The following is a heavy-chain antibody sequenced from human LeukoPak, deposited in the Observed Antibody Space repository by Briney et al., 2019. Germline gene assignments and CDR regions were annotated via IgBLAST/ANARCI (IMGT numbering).Heavy chain of an antibody. CDR3: AREYCSTTRCYMADY. D-gene: IGHD2-2*01. Sequence: GASVKVSCKASGYRFTSNGISWVRQGPGQGLEWMGWISGYNGNTNYAQKLQGRVTMTTDTSTSTAYMELRSLRSYDTAVYYCAREYCSTTRCYMADYWGQGTLVTVSS. V-gene: IGHV1-18*01. CDR1: GYRFTSNG. J-gene: IGHJ4*02. CDR2: ISGYNGNT.